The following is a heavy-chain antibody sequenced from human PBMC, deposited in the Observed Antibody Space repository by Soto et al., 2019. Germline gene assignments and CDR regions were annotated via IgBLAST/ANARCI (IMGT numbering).Heavy chain of an antibody. Sequence: SETLSLTCTVSGGSVSSGTYHWSWIRQPPGKGLEWIGYIHYSGNTNYNPSLKSRVTIPVDTSKNQFSLKLSSVTAADTAVYYCARGCRWVVGNWFDPWGQGTLVTVSS. CDR1: GGSVSSGTYH. CDR2: IHYSGNT. D-gene: IGHD2-15*01. V-gene: IGHV4-61*01. CDR3: ARGCRWVVGNWFDP. J-gene: IGHJ5*02.